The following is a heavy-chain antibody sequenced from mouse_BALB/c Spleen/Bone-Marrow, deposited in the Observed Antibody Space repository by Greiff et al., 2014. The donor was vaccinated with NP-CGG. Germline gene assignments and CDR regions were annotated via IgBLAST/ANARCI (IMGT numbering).Heavy chain of an antibody. CDR2: IDPANGNT. V-gene: IGHV14-3*02. CDR1: GFNIKDTY. J-gene: IGHJ3*01. Sequence: EVKLQESGAELVKPGASVKLSCTASGFNIKDTYMHWVKQRPEQGLEWIGRIDPANGNTKYDPKFQGKATITADTSSNTAYLQLSSLTSEDTAVYYCAPYYYGSSQFAYWGQGTPVTVSA. D-gene: IGHD1-1*01. CDR3: APYYYGSSQFAY.